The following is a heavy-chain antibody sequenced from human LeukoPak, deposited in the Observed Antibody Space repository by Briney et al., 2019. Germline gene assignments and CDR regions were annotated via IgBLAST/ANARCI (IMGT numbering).Heavy chain of an antibody. Sequence: PSETLSLTCTVSGGSISGYYWSWIRQPPGKGLEWIGFIYYSGATNYNPSLKSRVTISADTSKNQFSLKLSSVTAADTAVYYCARLQLATYYFDYWGQGTLVTVSS. J-gene: IGHJ4*02. V-gene: IGHV4-59*01. CDR3: ARLQLATYYFDY. CDR1: GGSISGYY. CDR2: IYYSGAT. D-gene: IGHD6-6*01.